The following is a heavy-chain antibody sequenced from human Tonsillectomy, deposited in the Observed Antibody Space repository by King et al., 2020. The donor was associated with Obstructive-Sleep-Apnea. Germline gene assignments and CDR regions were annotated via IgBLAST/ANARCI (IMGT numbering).Heavy chain of an antibody. CDR2: ISYDGSNK. CDR3: ARGPYYYAHRDSIRGAFDI. V-gene: IGHV3-30-3*01. J-gene: IGHJ3*02. CDR1: GFTFSSYA. Sequence: VQLVESGGGVVQPGRSLRLSCAASGFTFSSYAMHWVRQAPGKGLEWVAVISYDGSNKYYADSVKGRFTISRDNSKNTLYLQMNSLRAEDTAVYYCARGPYYYAHRDSIRGAFDIWGQGTMVTVSS. D-gene: IGHD3-10*01.